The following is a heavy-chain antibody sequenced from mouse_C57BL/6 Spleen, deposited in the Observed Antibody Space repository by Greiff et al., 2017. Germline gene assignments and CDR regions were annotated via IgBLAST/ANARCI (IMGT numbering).Heavy chain of an antibody. CDR1: GYTFTSYT. CDR2: INPSSGYT. V-gene: IGHV1-4*01. J-gene: IGHJ3*01. D-gene: IGHD1-1*01. Sequence: VQLQQSGAELARPGASVQMSCKASGYTFTSYTMHWVKQRPGQGLEWIGYINPSSGYTKYSQKFKDNATLTADKSSSTAYMQLSSLTSEDSAVYYCATNYGSSYGDFAYWGQGTLVTVSA. CDR3: ATNYGSSYGDFAY.